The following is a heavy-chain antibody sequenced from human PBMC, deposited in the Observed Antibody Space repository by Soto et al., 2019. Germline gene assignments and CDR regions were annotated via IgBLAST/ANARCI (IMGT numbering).Heavy chain of an antibody. V-gene: IGHV4-4*02. Sequence: QVQLQESGPGLVKPSGTLSLTCAVSGGSISSSNWWSWVRQPPGKGLEWIGEIYHSGSTNYNPSLKIRVTISVDKSKNQFSLKLSSVTAADTAVYYCAMTIFGVVSGRGWFDPWGQGTLVTVSS. CDR3: AMTIFGVVSGRGWFDP. CDR1: GGSISSSNW. CDR2: IYHSGST. D-gene: IGHD3-3*01. J-gene: IGHJ5*02.